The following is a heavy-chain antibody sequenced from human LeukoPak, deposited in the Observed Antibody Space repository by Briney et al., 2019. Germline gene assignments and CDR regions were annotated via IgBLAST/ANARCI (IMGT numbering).Heavy chain of an antibody. J-gene: IGHJ5*02. Sequence: GGSLRLSCAASGFTFSSYAMHWVRQAPGKGLEYVSAISSNGGSTYYANSVKGRSTISRDNSKNTLYLQMGSLRAEDMAVYYCARESIAVAGTMSYWFDPWGQGTLVTVSS. CDR2: ISSNGGST. V-gene: IGHV3-64*01. D-gene: IGHD6-19*01. CDR3: ARESIAVAGTMSYWFDP. CDR1: GFTFSSYA.